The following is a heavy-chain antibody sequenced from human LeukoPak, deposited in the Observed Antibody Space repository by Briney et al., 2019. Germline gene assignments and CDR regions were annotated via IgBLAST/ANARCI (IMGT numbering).Heavy chain of an antibody. J-gene: IGHJ4*02. Sequence: GGSLRLSCAASGFIVSSHYMDWVRQAPGNGLEWVSIIYSGGSTYYADSVKGRFTISRGNSKNTLYLQMNSLRAEDTAVYYCAQSQYYFGSGSHDYWGQGTLVTVSS. CDR1: GFIVSSHY. CDR3: AQSQYYFGSGSHDY. V-gene: IGHV3-53*01. CDR2: IYSGGST. D-gene: IGHD3-10*01.